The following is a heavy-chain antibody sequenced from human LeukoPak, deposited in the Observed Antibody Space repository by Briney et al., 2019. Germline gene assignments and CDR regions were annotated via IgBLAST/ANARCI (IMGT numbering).Heavy chain of an antibody. V-gene: IGHV4-39*07. Sequence: SETLSLTCTVSGGSISSSSYYWGWLRQPPGKGLEWNGSIYYSGSTYYNPSLKSRVTISVDTSKNQFSLKLSSGTAADTAVCYCARRSGGSYYAFDIWGQGTMVTVSS. CDR3: ARRSGGSYYAFDI. D-gene: IGHD1-26*01. J-gene: IGHJ3*02. CDR1: GGSISSSSYY. CDR2: IYYSGST.